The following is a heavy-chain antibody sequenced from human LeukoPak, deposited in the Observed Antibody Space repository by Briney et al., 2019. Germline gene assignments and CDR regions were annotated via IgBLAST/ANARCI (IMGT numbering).Heavy chain of an antibody. Sequence: SETLSLTCTVSGGSISSGSYYWSWIRQPAGKGLEWIGRIYTSGNTNYNPSLKSRVTISVDTSKNQFSLKLSSVTAADTAVYYCTREYYDFGEGWFDPWGQGTLVTVSS. V-gene: IGHV4-61*02. CDR2: IYTSGNT. CDR1: GGSISSGSYY. D-gene: IGHD3-3*01. CDR3: TREYYDFGEGWFDP. J-gene: IGHJ5*02.